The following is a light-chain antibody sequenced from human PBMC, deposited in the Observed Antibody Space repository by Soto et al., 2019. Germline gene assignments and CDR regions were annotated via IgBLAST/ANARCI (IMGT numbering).Light chain of an antibody. CDR2: EVS. V-gene: IGLV2-8*01. CDR3: SSYAGSNNFPDV. CDR1: SSDVGGYNY. Sequence: ALTQPPSASGSPGQSVTISCTGTSSDVGGYNYVSWYQQHPGKAPKLMIYEVSKRPSGVPDRFSGSKSGNTASLTVSGLQAEDEADYYCSSYAGSNNFPDVFGTGTKLTVL. J-gene: IGLJ1*01.